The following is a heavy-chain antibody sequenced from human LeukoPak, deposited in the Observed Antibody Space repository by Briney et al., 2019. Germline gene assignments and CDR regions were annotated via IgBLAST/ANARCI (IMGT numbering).Heavy chain of an antibody. D-gene: IGHD2-2*01. J-gene: IGHJ4*02. CDR1: GYTFTSYY. CDR3: ATDIVVVPAAIGGAGY. Sequence: EASVTVSCKASGYTFTSYYMHWVRQAPGQGREWMGIINPSGGSTSYAQKFQGRVTMTRDTSTSTVYMELSSLRSEDTAVYYCATDIVVVPAAIGGAGYWGQGTLVTVSS. CDR2: INPSGGST. V-gene: IGHV1-46*01.